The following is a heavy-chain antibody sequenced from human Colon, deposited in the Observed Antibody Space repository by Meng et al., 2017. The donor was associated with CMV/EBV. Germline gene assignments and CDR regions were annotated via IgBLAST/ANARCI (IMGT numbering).Heavy chain of an antibody. D-gene: IGHD6-19*01. Sequence: ESLKISCAASGFTFRSSWMTWVRQPPGGGLEWIGSINHSGNTYRNPSLWGRVSMSVDTSKNQFSLNLSSVTAADTSIYYCARPSDNGWYYFDSWGQGTLVTVSS. CDR2: INHSGNT. CDR1: GFTFRSSW. CDR3: ARPSDNGWYYFDS. V-gene: IGHV4-59*04. J-gene: IGHJ4*02.